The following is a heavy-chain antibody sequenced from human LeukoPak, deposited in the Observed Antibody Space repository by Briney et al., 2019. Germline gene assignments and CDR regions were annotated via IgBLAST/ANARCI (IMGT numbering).Heavy chain of an antibody. Sequence: ASETLSLTCTVSGASISSNNCYWGWIRQPPGKGLEWIGNIYYSGSTYYNPSLKSRVTISVDTSKNQFSLKLSSVTAADTAVYYCARSSSLGGMDVWGQGTTVTVSS. CDR1: GASISSNNCY. D-gene: IGHD6-13*01. CDR3: ARSSSLGGMDV. J-gene: IGHJ6*02. CDR2: IYYSGST. V-gene: IGHV4-39*07.